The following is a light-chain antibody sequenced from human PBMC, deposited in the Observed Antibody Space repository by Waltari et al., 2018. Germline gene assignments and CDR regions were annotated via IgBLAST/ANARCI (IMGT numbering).Light chain of an antibody. V-gene: IGKV4-1*01. Sequence: DIVMTQSPDSLAVSLGERATVNCKSSQSVLYSPNNNNYLAWYQQKPGQPPKLLIYWASTRESGVPDRFSGSGSGTDFTLTISSLQAEDVAVYYCQQYANTPRTFGQGTTVEIK. CDR2: WAS. CDR3: QQYANTPRT. CDR1: QSVLYSPNNNNY. J-gene: IGKJ1*01.